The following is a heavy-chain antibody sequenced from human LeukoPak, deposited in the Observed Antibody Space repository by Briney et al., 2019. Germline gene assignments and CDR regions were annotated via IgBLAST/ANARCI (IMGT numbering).Heavy chain of an antibody. CDR3: AREYYYDSSGYYQHDAFDI. Sequence: ASVKASCKASGYTFTGYYMHWVRQAPGQGLEWMGWINPNSGGTNYAQKFQGRVTMTRDMSISTAYMELSRLRSDDTAVYYCAREYYYDSSGYYQHDAFDIWGQGTMVTVSS. J-gene: IGHJ3*02. CDR1: GYTFTGYY. D-gene: IGHD3-22*01. V-gene: IGHV1-2*02. CDR2: INPNSGGT.